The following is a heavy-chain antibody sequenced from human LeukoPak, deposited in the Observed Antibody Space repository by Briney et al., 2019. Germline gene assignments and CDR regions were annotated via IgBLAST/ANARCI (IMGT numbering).Heavy chain of an antibody. J-gene: IGHJ5*02. V-gene: IGHV4-4*02. CDR2: IYYSGTT. CDR3: ARVDTQGVPSP. D-gene: IGHD3-16*01. CDR1: GGSINSRNW. Sequence: SETLSLTCAVSGGSINSRNWWSWVRQPPGKGLEWIASIYYSGTTHYNPSLKSRVTMSVDTSKNQFSLKLSSVTAADTAVYYCARVDTQGVPSPWGQGILVTVSS.